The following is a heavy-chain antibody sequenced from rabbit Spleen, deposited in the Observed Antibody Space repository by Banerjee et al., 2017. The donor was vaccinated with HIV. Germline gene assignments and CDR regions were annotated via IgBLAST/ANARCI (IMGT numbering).Heavy chain of an antibody. V-gene: IGHV1S45*01. D-gene: IGHD6-1*01. J-gene: IGHJ4*01. Sequence: QEQLEESGGDLVKPGASLTLTCTASGFSFSRNYWICWVRQAPGKGLEWIACIEPSSGTSYYASWAKGRFTISKTSSTTVTLQMTSPTAADTATYFCARDDGSYDYIDGYFRLWGPGTLVTVS. CDR1: GFSFSRNYW. CDR3: ARDDGSYDYIDGYFRL. CDR2: IEPSSGTS.